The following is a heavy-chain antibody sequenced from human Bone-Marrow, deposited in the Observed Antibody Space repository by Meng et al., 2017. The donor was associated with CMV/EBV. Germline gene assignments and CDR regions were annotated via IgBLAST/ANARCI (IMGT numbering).Heavy chain of an antibody. J-gene: IGHJ4*02. CDR3: AKDWASYDILTGYSPPDDY. CDR2: IKQDGSEK. D-gene: IGHD3-9*01. CDR1: GFTFSSYW. Sequence: GESLKISCAASGFTFSSYWMSWVRQAPGKGLEWVANIKQDGSEKYYVDSVKGRFTISRDNAKNSLYLQMNSLRAEDTAVYYCAKDWASYDILTGYSPPDDYWGQGTLVTVSS. V-gene: IGHV3-7*01.